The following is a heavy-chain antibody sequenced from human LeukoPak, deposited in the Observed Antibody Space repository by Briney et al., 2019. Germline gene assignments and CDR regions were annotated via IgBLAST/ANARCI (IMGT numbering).Heavy chain of an antibody. CDR1: GFTFSSYE. Sequence: GGSLRLSCAASGFTFSSYEMNWVRQAPGKGLEWVSYISSSGSTIYYADSVKGRFTISRDNSKNTLYLQMSSLRAEDTAVYYCAKGRGTTRYYYYYYYMDVWGKGTTVTISS. D-gene: IGHD1-14*01. V-gene: IGHV3-48*03. CDR2: ISSSGSTI. CDR3: AKGRGTTRYYYYYYYMDV. J-gene: IGHJ6*03.